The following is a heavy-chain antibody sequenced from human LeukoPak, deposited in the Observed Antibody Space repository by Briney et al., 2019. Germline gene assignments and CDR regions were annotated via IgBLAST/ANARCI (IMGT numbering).Heavy chain of an antibody. Sequence: GGSLRLPCVASGFTFDDYAMHWVRQAPGKGLEWVSGVSQNSGNIGYADSVKGRFTISRDNAKKSLYLQMNGLRPDDMALYYCAKATGSGAFDVWGQGTMVTVSS. J-gene: IGHJ3*01. V-gene: IGHV3-9*03. CDR2: VSQNSGNI. CDR1: GFTFDDYA. CDR3: AKATGSGAFDV.